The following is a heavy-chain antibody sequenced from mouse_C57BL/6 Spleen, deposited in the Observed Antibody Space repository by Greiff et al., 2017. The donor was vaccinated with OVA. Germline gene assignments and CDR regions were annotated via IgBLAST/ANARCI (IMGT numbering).Heavy chain of an antibody. D-gene: IGHD1-1*01. J-gene: IGHJ4*01. V-gene: IGHV1-52*01. CDR2: IDPSDSET. CDR1: GYTFTSYW. CDR3: ARSGYYGSSYEYAMDY. Sequence: VQLQQPGAELVRPGSSVKLSCKASGYTFTSYWMHWVKQRPIQGLEWIGNIDPSDSETHYNQKFKDKATLTVDKSSSTAYMQLSSLTSEDSAVYYCARSGYYGSSYEYAMDYWGQGTSVTVSS.